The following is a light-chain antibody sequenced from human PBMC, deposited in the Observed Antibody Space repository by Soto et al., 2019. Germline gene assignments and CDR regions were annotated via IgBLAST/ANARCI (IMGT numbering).Light chain of an antibody. Sequence: QSVLTQPPSASGTPGQTVTISCSGSSSNIGSNYVYWYQQLPGTDPKLLIYRNNQRPSGVPDRFSGSKSGTSASLAISGLRSEDEADYYCATWDDSMSVWVFGGGTKLTVL. CDR1: SSNIGSNY. CDR3: ATWDDSMSVWV. J-gene: IGLJ3*02. V-gene: IGLV1-47*01. CDR2: RNN.